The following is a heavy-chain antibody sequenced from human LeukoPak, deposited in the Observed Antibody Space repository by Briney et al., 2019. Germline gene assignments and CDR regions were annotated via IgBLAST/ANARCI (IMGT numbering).Heavy chain of an antibody. CDR2: ISGSGGST. Sequence: GGSLRLSCAASGFTFSSYAMSWVRQAPGKGLEWVSAISGSGGSTCYADSVKGRFTISRDNSKNTLYLQMNSLRAEDTAVYYCAKDTDYGDYAHLGYWGQGTLVTVSS. V-gene: IGHV3-23*01. CDR1: GFTFSSYA. CDR3: AKDTDYGDYAHLGY. D-gene: IGHD4-17*01. J-gene: IGHJ4*02.